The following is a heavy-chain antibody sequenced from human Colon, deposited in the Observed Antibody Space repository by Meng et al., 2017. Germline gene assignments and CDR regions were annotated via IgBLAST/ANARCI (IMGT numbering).Heavy chain of an antibody. CDR3: ARDERGGPYYFDY. CDR2: IYTADGNR. V-gene: IGHV1-3*04. CDR1: GYSFTSYG. J-gene: IGHJ4*02. Sequence: QFHLVQSGAELKKPGASVKVSCQASGYSFTSYGMHWLRQAPGQRPEWMGWIYTADGNRRYSQRFQDRLTITSDTFARTAYMELSSLRSEDTAVYFCARDERGGPYYFDYWGQGTLVTVSS.